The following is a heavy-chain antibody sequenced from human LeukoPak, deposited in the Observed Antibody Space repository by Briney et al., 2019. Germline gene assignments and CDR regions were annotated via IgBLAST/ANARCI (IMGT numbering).Heavy chain of an antibody. CDR1: AFTLSSYA. Sequence: GGSLRLSCAASAFTLSSYAMSWVRQAPGKGLEWVSSITGSGGSTYYADSVKGRFTISRDNSKNTLYLQLNSLRAEDTAVYYCAKGDTSLVPGGQGTLVTVSS. CDR2: ITGSGGST. D-gene: IGHD5-18*01. J-gene: IGHJ4*02. CDR3: AKGDTSLVP. V-gene: IGHV3-23*01.